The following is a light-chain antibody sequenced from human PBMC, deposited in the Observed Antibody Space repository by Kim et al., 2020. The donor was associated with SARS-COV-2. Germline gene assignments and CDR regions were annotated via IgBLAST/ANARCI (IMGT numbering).Light chain of an antibody. CDR2: GAS. CDR1: QSVGTN. CDR3: QQYDDWPPWT. V-gene: IGKV3-15*01. J-gene: IGKJ1*01. Sequence: VSPGERATLSGRASQSVGTNVAWYQQKPGQAPQLLIYGASTRAAGIPARFSGSGSGTEFTLTISSLQSEDLAVYSCQQYDDWPPWTFGQGTKLEI.